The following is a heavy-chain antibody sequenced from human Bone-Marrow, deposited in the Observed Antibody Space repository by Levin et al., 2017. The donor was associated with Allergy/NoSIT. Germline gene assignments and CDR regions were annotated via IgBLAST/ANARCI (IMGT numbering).Heavy chain of an antibody. V-gene: IGHV3-7*04. J-gene: IGHJ4*02. CDR3: ARLMTFRDGGNFDA. Sequence: GGSLRLSCDASGFPFSSYWMSWVRQAPGKGLEWVANIKQDGSEIYYVDSVKGRFTISRDNAKNSVYLQMNSLRAGDTAVYYCARLMTFRDGGNFDAWGLGTLVTVSS. CDR1: GFPFSSYW. CDR2: IKQDGSEI. D-gene: IGHD3-16*01.